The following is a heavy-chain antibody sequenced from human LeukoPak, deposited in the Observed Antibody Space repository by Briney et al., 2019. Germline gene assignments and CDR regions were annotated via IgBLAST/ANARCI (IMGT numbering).Heavy chain of an antibody. D-gene: IGHD3-22*01. V-gene: IGHV1-18*01. CDR3: ARGPYEVVLIAPNDY. CDR2: ISVYNGNT. CDR1: GYTFINYG. J-gene: IGHJ4*02. Sequence: ASVKVSCKASGYTFINYGINWVRQAPGQGLEWMGWISVYNGNTNYAQKFQGRVTMTTDTSTSTAYMELWSLRSDDTAVYYCARGPYEVVLIAPNDYWGQGTLVIVSS.